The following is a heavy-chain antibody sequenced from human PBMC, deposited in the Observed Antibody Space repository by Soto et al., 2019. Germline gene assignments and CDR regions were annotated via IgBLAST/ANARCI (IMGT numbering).Heavy chain of an antibody. Sequence: SVKVSCKASGGTFSSYAISWVRQAPGQGLEWMGGIIPIFGTANYAQEFQGRVTITADESTSTAYMELSSLRSEDTAVYYCARDRSGIVATIETYYYGMDVWGQGITVTVSS. CDR3: ARDRSGIVATIETYYYGMDV. D-gene: IGHD5-12*01. CDR2: IIPIFGTA. J-gene: IGHJ6*02. CDR1: GGTFSSYA. V-gene: IGHV1-69*13.